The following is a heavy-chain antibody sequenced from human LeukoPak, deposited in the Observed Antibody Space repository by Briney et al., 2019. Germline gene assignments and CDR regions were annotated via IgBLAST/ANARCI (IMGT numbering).Heavy chain of an antibody. Sequence: QSGGSLRLSCVGSGFTFGDYGMHWVGQVPGKGLEWVSGINWSSENIDYADSVKGRFTISRDNAKKSLSLQMNNLRDDDTALYYCAKAASGVISGFDSWGQGILVTVSS. V-gene: IGHV3-9*01. CDR2: INWSSENI. J-gene: IGHJ4*02. CDR3: AKAASGVISGFDS. D-gene: IGHD3/OR15-3a*01. CDR1: GFTFGDYG.